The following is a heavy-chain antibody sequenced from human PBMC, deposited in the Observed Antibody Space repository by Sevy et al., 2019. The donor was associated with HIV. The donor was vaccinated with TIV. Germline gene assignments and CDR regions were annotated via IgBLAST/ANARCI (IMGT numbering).Heavy chain of an antibody. CDR2: IYHSGST. CDR1: GYSISSGYY. D-gene: IGHD2-15*01. Sequence: SETLSLTCAVSGYSISSGYYWGWIRQPPGKGLEWIGSIYHSGSTYYNPSLKSRVTISVDTSKNQFSLKLSSVTAADTAVYYCARVIVVVVAATPGAFDIWGQGTMVTVSS. CDR3: ARVIVVVVAATPGAFDI. J-gene: IGHJ3*02. V-gene: IGHV4-38-2*01.